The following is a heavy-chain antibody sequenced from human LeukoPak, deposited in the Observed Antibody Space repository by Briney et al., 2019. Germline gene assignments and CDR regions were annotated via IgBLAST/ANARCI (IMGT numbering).Heavy chain of an antibody. Sequence: ASVKVSCKASGYTFTSYDINWVRQAPGQGLEWMGWINPNSGGTNYAQKFQGRVTMTRDTSISTAYMELSRLRSDDTAVYYCAKTSYCSGGSCYRAEYGMDVWGQGTTVTVSS. CDR1: GYTFTSYD. J-gene: IGHJ6*02. V-gene: IGHV1-2*02. CDR3: AKTSYCSGGSCYRAEYGMDV. D-gene: IGHD2-15*01. CDR2: INPNSGGT.